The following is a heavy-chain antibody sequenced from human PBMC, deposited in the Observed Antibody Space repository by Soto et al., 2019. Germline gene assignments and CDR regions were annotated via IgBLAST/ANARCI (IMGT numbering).Heavy chain of an antibody. J-gene: IGHJ5*02. Sequence: ASVKVSCKASGYTFTSYGISWVRQAPGQGLEWMGWISAYNGNTNYAQKLQGRVTMTTDTSTSTACMELRSLRSDDTAVSYCARDRGYCSGGSCFGWFDHWGQGTLVTVSS. CDR1: GYTFTSYG. CDR2: ISAYNGNT. D-gene: IGHD2-15*01. V-gene: IGHV1-18*01. CDR3: ARDRGYCSGGSCFGWFDH.